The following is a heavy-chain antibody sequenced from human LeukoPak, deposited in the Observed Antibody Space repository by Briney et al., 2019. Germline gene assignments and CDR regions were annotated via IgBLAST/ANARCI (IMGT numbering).Heavy chain of an antibody. Sequence: GGSLRLSCAASGFTFNSYGIHWVRQAPGKGLEWVAFIWYDGSNKYYADSVKGRFTISRDNSKNTLYLQMNSLRAGDTAVYYCARARTTRGFDYWGQEPWSPSPQ. D-gene: IGHD4-17*01. V-gene: IGHV3-33*01. CDR3: ARARTTRGFDY. J-gene: IGHJ4*01. CDR1: GFTFNSYG. CDR2: IWYDGSNK.